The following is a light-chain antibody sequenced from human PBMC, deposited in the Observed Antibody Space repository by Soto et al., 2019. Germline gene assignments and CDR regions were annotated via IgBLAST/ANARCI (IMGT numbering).Light chain of an antibody. V-gene: IGKV3-20*01. J-gene: IGKJ2*01. CDR2: GAS. CDR1: QSVSSRY. Sequence: EIVLTQSPGTLSLSPGERATLSCRASQSVSSRYLAWYQQKPGQAPRLLIYGASSRATGIPDKFSGSGSGTDFTLTISRLEPEDFAVYYCQRYGSSPPYTFGQGTKLEIK. CDR3: QRYGSSPPYT.